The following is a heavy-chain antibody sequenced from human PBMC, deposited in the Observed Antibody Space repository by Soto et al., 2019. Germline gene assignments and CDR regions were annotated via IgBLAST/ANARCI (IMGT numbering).Heavy chain of an antibody. J-gene: IGHJ3*02. Sequence: EVQLLESGGGLVQPGGSLRLSCAASGFTFSSYAMSWVRQAPGKGLEWVSATSGSGGSTYYADSVKGRFTISRDNSKNLLYLLMDSLRCVDTAVYYCAKFGGDFWSGYPSDAFDIWGQGTMVTVSS. V-gene: IGHV3-23*01. CDR2: TSGSGGST. D-gene: IGHD3-3*01. CDR3: AKFGGDFWSGYPSDAFDI. CDR1: GFTFSSYA.